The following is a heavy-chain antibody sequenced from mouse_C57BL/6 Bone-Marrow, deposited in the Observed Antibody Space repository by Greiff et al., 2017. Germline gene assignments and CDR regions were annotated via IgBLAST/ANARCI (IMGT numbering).Heavy chain of an antibody. CDR2: INPGSGGT. CDR3: ARSFITTVRYYFDY. D-gene: IGHD1-1*01. Sequence: QVQLQQSGAELVRPGTSVKVSCKASGYAFTNYLIEWVKQRPGQGLEWIGVINPGSGGTNYNEKFKGKATLTADKSSSTAYLQLSSLTSEDSAVYFWARSFITTVRYYFDYWGQGTTLTVSS. J-gene: IGHJ2*01. V-gene: IGHV1-54*01. CDR1: GYAFTNYL.